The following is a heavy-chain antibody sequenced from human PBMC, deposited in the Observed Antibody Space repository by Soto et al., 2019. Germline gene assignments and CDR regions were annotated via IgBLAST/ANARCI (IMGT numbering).Heavy chain of an antibody. CDR2: IYPGDSDT. J-gene: IGHJ4*02. D-gene: IGHD3-10*01. CDR3: ARAMVRGVNTFDY. Sequence: PGESLKISCNGSGYSFTSYWICWVRQMPWKGLEWMGIIYPGDSDTRYSPSFQGQVTISADKSISTAYLQWSSLKASDTAMYYCARAMVRGVNTFDYWGQGTLVTVSS. V-gene: IGHV5-51*01. CDR1: GYSFTSYW.